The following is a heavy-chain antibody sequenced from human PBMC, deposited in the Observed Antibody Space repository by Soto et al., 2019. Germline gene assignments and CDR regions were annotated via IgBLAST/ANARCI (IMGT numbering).Heavy chain of an antibody. Sequence: SETLSLPCTVSGGSISSGDYYWSWIRQPPGKGLEWIGYIYYSGSTYYNPSLKSRVTISVDTSKNQFSLKLSSVTAADTAVYYCARAGGYPDYLDYWGQETLVTVSA. J-gene: IGHJ4*02. CDR2: IYYSGST. V-gene: IGHV4-30-4*01. D-gene: IGHD3-22*01. CDR3: ARAGGYPDYLDY. CDR1: GGSISSGDYY.